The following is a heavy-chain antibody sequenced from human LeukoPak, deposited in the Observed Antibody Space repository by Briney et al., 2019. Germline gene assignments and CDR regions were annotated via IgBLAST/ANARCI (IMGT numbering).Heavy chain of an antibody. Sequence: GTSVKVSCKASGFTFTSSAMQWVRQARGQRVEWIGWIVVGSGNTNYAQKFQERVTITRDMSTSTAYMELSSLRSEDTAVYYCAAGNLSTSGSYYYYYYMDVWGKGTTVTVSS. V-gene: IGHV1-58*02. CDR2: IVVGSGNT. J-gene: IGHJ6*03. D-gene: IGHD1-26*01. CDR1: GFTFTSSA. CDR3: AAGNLSTSGSYYYYYYMDV.